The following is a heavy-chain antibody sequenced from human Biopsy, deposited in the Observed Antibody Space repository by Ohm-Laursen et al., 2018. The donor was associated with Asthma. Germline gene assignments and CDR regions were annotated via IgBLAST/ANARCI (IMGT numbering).Heavy chain of an antibody. D-gene: IGHD2-2*01. J-gene: IGHJ5*01. CDR1: GGSVNMGGFY. V-gene: IGHV4-31*03. Sequence: TLSLTCTVSGGSVNMGGFYWSWVRQHPGRGPEWIGYISYDGSRYYNPSLKSRVTITLETSQNQFSLKLTSVTASDSALYYCARDLAGSCTSASCYGFDSWGQGAQVTVSS. CDR2: ISYDGSR. CDR3: ARDLAGSCTSASCYGFDS.